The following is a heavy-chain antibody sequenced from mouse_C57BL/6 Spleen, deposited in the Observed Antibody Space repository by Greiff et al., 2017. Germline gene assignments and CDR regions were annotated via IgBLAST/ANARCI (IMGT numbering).Heavy chain of an antibody. CDR3: ARSPIYYGNPYARDY. Sequence: QVQLQQSGPELVKPGASVKISCKASGYAFSSSWMNWVKQRPGKGLEWIGRIYPGDGDTNYNGKFKGKATLTADKSSSTAYMQLSSLTSEDSAVYFCARSPIYYGNPYARDYGGQGTSVTVSS. V-gene: IGHV1-82*01. J-gene: IGHJ4*01. CDR1: GYAFSSSW. CDR2: IYPGDGDT. D-gene: IGHD2-1*01.